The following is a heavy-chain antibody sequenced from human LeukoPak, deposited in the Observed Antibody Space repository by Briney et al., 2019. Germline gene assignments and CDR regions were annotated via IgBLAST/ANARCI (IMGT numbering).Heavy chain of an antibody. CDR2: IYSSGST. J-gene: IGHJ5*02. V-gene: IGHV4-31*03. CDR1: GGSIRSDGYY. Sequence: SQTLSLTCTVSGGSIRSDGYYWGWIRQHPEKGLEWIGHIYSSGSTYYNPSLKSRVTISVDPSKNQFSLNLTAVTAADTAVYYCARKARGYDFPWFDPWGQGILGTVSS. D-gene: IGHD5-12*01. CDR3: ARKARGYDFPWFDP.